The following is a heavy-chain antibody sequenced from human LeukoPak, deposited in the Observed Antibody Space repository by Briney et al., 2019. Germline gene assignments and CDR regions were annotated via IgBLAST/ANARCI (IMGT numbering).Heavy chain of an antibody. CDR1: GGFFSAYY. CDR3: ARTTVTTDDAFDI. J-gene: IGHJ3*02. CDR2: INHSGST. Sequence: SETLSLTCAVYGGFFSAYYWSWIRQPPGKGLEWIGEINHSGSTNYDPSLKSRVTISVDTSKNQFSLKLSSVTAADTAAYYCARTTVTTDDAFDIWGQGTMVTVSS. D-gene: IGHD4-11*01. V-gene: IGHV4-34*01.